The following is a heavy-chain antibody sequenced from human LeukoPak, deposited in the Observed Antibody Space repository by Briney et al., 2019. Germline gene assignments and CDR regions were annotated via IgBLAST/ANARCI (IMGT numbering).Heavy chain of an antibody. CDR1: GGSISSYY. D-gene: IGHD1-26*01. CDR2: IYYSGST. Sequence: PSETLSLTCTVSGGSISSYYWSWIRQPPGKGLEWIGYIYYSGSTNYNPSLKSRVTISVDTSKNQFSLKLSSVTAADTAVYYCARVKVGATAIDYWGQGTLVTVSS. J-gene: IGHJ4*02. V-gene: IGHV4-59*01. CDR3: ARVKVGATAIDY.